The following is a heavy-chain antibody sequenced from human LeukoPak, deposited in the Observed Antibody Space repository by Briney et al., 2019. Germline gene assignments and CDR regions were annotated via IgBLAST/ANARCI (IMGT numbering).Heavy chain of an antibody. CDR3: AREHSSSWDQFDY. J-gene: IGHJ4*02. CDR1: GYSFVGYG. V-gene: IGHV1-18*01. Sequence: ASVKVSCKASGYSFVGYGITWVRQAPGQGLEWMGWFNPENGNTNYAQKVQGRVTMTADTSTSTSYMVLRSLRSDDTAVYYCAREHSSSWDQFDYWGQGTLVTVSS. CDR2: FNPENGNT. D-gene: IGHD6-13*01.